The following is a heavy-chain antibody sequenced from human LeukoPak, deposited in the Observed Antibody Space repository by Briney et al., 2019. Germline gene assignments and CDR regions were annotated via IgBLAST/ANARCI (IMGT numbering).Heavy chain of an antibody. J-gene: IGHJ4*02. CDR2: ISSSSSYI. D-gene: IGHD5-24*01. CDR1: GFTFSSYS. CDR3: ARDRRDGYTLPDY. Sequence: GGSLRLSCAASGFTFSSYSMNWVRQAPGKGLEWVSSISSSSSYIYYADSVKGRFTISRDNSKNTLYLQMNSLRAEDTAVYYCARDRRDGYTLPDYWGQGTLVTVSS. V-gene: IGHV3-21*01.